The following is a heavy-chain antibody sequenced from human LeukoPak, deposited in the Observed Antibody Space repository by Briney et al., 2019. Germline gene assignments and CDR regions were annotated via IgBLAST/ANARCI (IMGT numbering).Heavy chain of an antibody. CDR3: AKDRSSGWYSILDY. Sequence: GGSLRLSCAASGFTFSSCAMSWVRQAPGKGLEWVSAISGSGGSTYYADSVKGRFTISRDNSKNTLYLQMNSLRAEDTAVYYCAKDRSSGWYSILDYWGQGTLVTVSS. D-gene: IGHD6-19*01. V-gene: IGHV3-23*01. J-gene: IGHJ4*02. CDR1: GFTFSSCA. CDR2: ISGSGGST.